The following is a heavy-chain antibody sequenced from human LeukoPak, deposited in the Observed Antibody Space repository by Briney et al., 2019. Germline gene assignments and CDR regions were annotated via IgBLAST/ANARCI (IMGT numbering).Heavy chain of an antibody. CDR3: ARSRITMVRGPENWFDP. J-gene: IGHJ5*02. CDR1: GGTFSSYA. Sequence: WASVKVSCKASGGTFSSYAISWVRQAPGQGLEWMGGIIPIFGTANYAQKFQGRVTITTDESTSTAYMELSSLRSEDTAVYYCARSRITMVRGPENWFDPWGQGTLVTVSS. CDR2: IIPIFGTA. D-gene: IGHD3-10*01. V-gene: IGHV1-69*05.